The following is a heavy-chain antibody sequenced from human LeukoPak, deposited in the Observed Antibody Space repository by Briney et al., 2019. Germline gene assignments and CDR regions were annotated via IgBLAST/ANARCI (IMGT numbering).Heavy chain of an antibody. CDR1: GFTFSSHA. J-gene: IGHJ4*02. V-gene: IGHV3-23*01. Sequence: GGSLRLSCAASGFTFSSHAMSWVRQAPGKGLEWVSAISGRGGSTYYADSVKGRFTISRDNSKNTLYLQMNSLRAEDTAVYYCARVRRDGFYFDYWGQGTLVTVSS. D-gene: IGHD5-24*01. CDR2: ISGRGGST. CDR3: ARVRRDGFYFDY.